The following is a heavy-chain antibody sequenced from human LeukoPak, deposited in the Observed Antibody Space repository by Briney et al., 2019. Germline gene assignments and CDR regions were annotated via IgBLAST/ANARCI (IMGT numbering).Heavy chain of an antibody. J-gene: IGHJ5*02. V-gene: IGHV3-21*01. CDR1: GCTFSSYS. D-gene: IGHD3-22*01. Sequence: PGGSLRLSCAASGCTFSSYSMNWVRQAPGKGLEWVSSMSSSNSSYIYYADSVKGRFTISRDNAKNSLYLQMNSLRAEDTAVYYCARDRNYDSSGYYDRWFDPWGQGTLVTVSS. CDR3: ARDRNYDSSGYYDRWFDP. CDR2: MSSSNSSYI.